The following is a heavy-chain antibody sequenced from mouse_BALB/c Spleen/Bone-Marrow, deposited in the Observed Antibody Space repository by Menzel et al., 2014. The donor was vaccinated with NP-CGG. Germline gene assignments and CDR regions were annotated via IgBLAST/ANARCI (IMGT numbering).Heavy chain of an antibody. CDR2: INPGSGGT. CDR1: GYAFTNYL. CDR3: SRQTATFFDY. Sequence: VQLQQSGAELVRPGTSVKVSCEASGYAFTNYLIEWVKQRPGQGLEWIGVINPGSGGTNYNEKFKDKATLTADESSSTAYMQLSSLTSDDSAAYFCSRQTATFFDYWGQGTTLTVSS. D-gene: IGHD1-2*01. V-gene: IGHV1-54*03. J-gene: IGHJ2*01.